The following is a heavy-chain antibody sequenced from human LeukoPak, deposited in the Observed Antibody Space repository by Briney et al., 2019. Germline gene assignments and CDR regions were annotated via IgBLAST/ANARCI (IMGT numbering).Heavy chain of an antibody. V-gene: IGHV1-46*01. CDR3: ARDPIVVVVAATQASSFDY. CDR1: GYTFTIYY. Sequence: ASVNVSCKASGYTFTIYYMHWVRQAPGQGLGGMGLINLSGGSTSYAQKFQGRVTMTRDTSTSTVYMELSSLRSEDTAVYYWARDPIVVVVAATQASSFDYWGQGTLVTVSS. CDR2: INLSGGST. D-gene: IGHD2-15*01. J-gene: IGHJ4*02.